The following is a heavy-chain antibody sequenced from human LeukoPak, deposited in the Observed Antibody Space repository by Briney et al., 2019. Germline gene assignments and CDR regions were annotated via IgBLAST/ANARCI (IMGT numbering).Heavy chain of an antibody. CDR1: GGSISSSNW. J-gene: IGHJ4*02. CDR3: ARSVLGPPKAGTTPKHFDY. CDR2: IYHSGST. D-gene: IGHD6-19*01. Sequence: KASETLSLTCAVSGGSISSSNWWSWVRQPPGKGLEWIGEIYHSGSTNYNPSLKSRVTISVDKSKNQFPLKLSSVTAADTAVYYCARSVLGPPKAGTTPKHFDYWGQGTLVTVSS. V-gene: IGHV4-4*02.